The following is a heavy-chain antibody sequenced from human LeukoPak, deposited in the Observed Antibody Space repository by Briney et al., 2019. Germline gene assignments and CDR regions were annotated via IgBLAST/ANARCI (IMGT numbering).Heavy chain of an antibody. D-gene: IGHD3-3*01. V-gene: IGHV1-8*01. J-gene: IGHJ4*02. Sequence: ASVKVSCKASGYTFTSYDINWVRQATGQGLEWMGWMSPNSGNTGYAQKFQGRVTMTRNTSISTAYMELSSLRSEDTAVYYCARVVPSYDFWSGYSASYFDYWGQGTLVTVSS. CDR1: GYTFTSYD. CDR2: MSPNSGNT. CDR3: ARVVPSYDFWSGYSASYFDY.